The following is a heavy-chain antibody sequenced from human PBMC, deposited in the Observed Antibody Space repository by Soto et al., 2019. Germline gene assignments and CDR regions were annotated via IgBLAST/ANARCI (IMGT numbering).Heavy chain of an antibody. CDR2: IQHSGST. Sequence: KPSETLSLTCTAYGESFNGYYWSWIRQPPGKGLEWIGEIQHSGSTNYNPSLKSRVTFSIDTSKRQFSLKVRSVTAADTAVYYCARGKRGSSWYRGEEKYYYYGMDVWGQGTPVTVS. CDR1: GESFNGYY. CDR3: ARGKRGSSWYRGEEKYYYYGMDV. D-gene: IGHD6-13*01. V-gene: IGHV4-34*01. J-gene: IGHJ6*02.